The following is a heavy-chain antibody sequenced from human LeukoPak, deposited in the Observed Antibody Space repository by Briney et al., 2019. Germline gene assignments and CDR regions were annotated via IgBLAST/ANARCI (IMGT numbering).Heavy chain of an antibody. V-gene: IGHV1-69*05. CDR2: IIPIFGTA. CDR3: ARGARGNLEFDY. Sequence: SVKVSCKASGYTFTDYYIHWVRQAPGQGLEWMGGIIPIFGTANYAQKFQGRVTITTDESTSTAYMELSSLRSEDTAVYYCARGARGNLEFDYWGQGTLVTVSS. D-gene: IGHD4-23*01. J-gene: IGHJ4*02. CDR1: GYTFTDYY.